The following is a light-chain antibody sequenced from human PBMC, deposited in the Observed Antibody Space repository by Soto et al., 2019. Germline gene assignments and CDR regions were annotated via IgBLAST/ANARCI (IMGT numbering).Light chain of an antibody. Sequence: QSALTQPASVSGSPGQSITISCTGTSSDVGAYNHVSWYQHHTGKSPKLMIYDVSSRPSGVSNRFSGSKSGNTASLTISGLQAEDETDYYCCSYTTSPPYVLGTGTNVTVL. J-gene: IGLJ1*01. V-gene: IGLV2-14*03. CDR3: CSYTTSPPYV. CDR1: SSDVGAYNH. CDR2: DVS.